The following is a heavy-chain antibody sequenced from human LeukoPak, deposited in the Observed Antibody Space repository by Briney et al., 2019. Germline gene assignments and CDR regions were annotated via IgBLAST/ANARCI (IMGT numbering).Heavy chain of an antibody. D-gene: IGHD2-15*01. Sequence: ASVKVSCKVSGDTLSELPMHWVRQAPGKGLELMGGFDPEKSETIYPQKLRGRVSMTEETSTGTASMELSSLTSEDTAVYFCATGNSLGYCKGGRCFNYWGQGTQVIVSS. V-gene: IGHV1-24*01. CDR2: FDPEKSET. J-gene: IGHJ4*02. CDR3: ATGNSLGYCKGGRCFNY. CDR1: GDTLSELP.